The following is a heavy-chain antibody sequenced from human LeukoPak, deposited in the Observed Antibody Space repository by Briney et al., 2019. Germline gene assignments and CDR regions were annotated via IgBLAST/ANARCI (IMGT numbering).Heavy chain of an antibody. CDR2: ISSSGSSI. CDR3: ARGFGIVDDAFDI. Sequence: GGSLRLSCAASGFTFSSYWMSWVRQAPGKGLEGISYISSSGSSIYYADSVKGRFTISRDNAKNSLYLQMSSLRAEDTAVYYRARGFGIVDDAFDIWGQGTMVTVSS. J-gene: IGHJ3*02. V-gene: IGHV3-48*04. D-gene: IGHD3-16*01. CDR1: GFTFSSYW.